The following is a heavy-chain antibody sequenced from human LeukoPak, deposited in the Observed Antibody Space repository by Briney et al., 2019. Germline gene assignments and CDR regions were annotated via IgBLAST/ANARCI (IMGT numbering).Heavy chain of an antibody. J-gene: IGHJ4*02. CDR3: AKDWVATITPYYFDY. CDR1: GFTFSSYG. CDR2: ISYDGSNE. D-gene: IGHD5-12*01. V-gene: IGHV3-30*18. Sequence: SGGSLRLSCAASGFTFSSYGIHWVRQAPGKGLEWVALISYDGSNEYYADSVKGRFTISRDNSKNTLYLQMNSLRAEDTAVYYCAKDWVATITPYYFDYWGQGTLVTVSS.